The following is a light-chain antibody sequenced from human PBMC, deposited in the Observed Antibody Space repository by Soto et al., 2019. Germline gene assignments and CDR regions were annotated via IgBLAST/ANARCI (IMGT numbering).Light chain of an antibody. CDR2: GAS. CDR3: QPFDSSSFS. J-gene: IGKJ2*01. V-gene: IGKV3-20*01. Sequence: EIGLTQSPGTLSLSPGEKATFSCRASQSLSSNDLAWYQQKPGQAPRLLIYGASRRASGIPDRFSGSGSGTDFTFTISRLEPEDFAVYYCQPFDSSSFSFGQGTKLEIK. CDR1: QSLSSND.